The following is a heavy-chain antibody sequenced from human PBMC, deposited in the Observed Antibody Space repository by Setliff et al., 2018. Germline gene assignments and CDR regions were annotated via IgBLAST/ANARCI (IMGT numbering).Heavy chain of an antibody. D-gene: IGHD3-3*01. V-gene: IGHV4-34*01. CDR1: GGSFSTYY. Sequence: SETLSLTCAVYGGSFSTYYWIWIRQPLGKGLEWIGEINHSGSTNYNPSRKSRVTISVDTSKNQVSLRLSSVTAADTAVYYCARVYSYYNFWSGYYNGFDYWGQGTLVTVSS. CDR3: ARVYSYYNFWSGYYNGFDY. CDR2: INHSGST. J-gene: IGHJ4*02.